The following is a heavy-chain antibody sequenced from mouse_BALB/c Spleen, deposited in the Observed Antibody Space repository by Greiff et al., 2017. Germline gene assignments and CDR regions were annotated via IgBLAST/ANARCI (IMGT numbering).Heavy chain of an antibody. V-gene: IGHV5-6*01. CDR3: ARNYRYDVAWFAY. CDR2: ISSGGSYT. CDR1: GFTFSSYG. J-gene: IGHJ3*01. D-gene: IGHD2-14*01. Sequence: EVKLMESGGDLVKPGGSLKLSCAASGFTFSSYGMSWVRQTPDKRLEWVATISSGGSYTYYPDSVKGRFTISRDNAKNTLYLQMSSLKSEDTAMYYCARNYRYDVAWFAYWGQGTLVTVSA.